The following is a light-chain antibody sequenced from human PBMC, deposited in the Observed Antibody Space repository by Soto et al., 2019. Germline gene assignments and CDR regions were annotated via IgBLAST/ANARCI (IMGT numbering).Light chain of an antibody. Sequence: QSALTQPAPVSGAPGPSTPISRPGTTREFGSYNLVSWYQQHPGKAPKLMIYEGSKRPSGVSNRFSGSKSGNTASLTISGLQAEDEADYYCCSYAGSSTLVFGTGTKVTVL. V-gene: IGLV2-23*01. CDR3: CSYAGSSTLV. J-gene: IGLJ1*01. CDR2: EGS. CDR1: TREFGSYNL.